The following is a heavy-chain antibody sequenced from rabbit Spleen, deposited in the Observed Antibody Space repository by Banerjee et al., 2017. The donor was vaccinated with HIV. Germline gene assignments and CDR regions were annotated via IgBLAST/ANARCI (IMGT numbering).Heavy chain of an antibody. CDR1: GFSFSSNYY. J-gene: IGHJ4*01. CDR2: IYTGDGNT. CDR3: ARDGTGGSYFAL. V-gene: IGHV1S40*01. Sequence: QSLEESGGDLVKPGASLTLTCTASGFSFSSNYYMCWVRQAPGKGLEWIACIYTGDGNTYYASWARGRFTVSKTSSTTVTLQMTSLTAADTATYFCARDGTGGSYFALWGPGTLVTVS. D-gene: IGHD8-1*01.